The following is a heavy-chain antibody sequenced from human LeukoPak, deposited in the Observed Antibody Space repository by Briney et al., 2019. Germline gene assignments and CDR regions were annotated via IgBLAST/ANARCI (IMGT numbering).Heavy chain of an antibody. V-gene: IGHV1-8*01. J-gene: IGHJ4*02. Sequence: GASVKVSCKASGYTFTSYDINWVRQATGQGLEWMGWMNPNSGNTGYAQKFHGRVTMTRNTSISTAYMELSSLRSEDTAVYYCARRYSEAYDSSGYSDYFDYWGQGTLVTVSS. D-gene: IGHD3-22*01. CDR3: ARRYSEAYDSSGYSDYFDY. CDR2: MNPNSGNT. CDR1: GYTFTSYD.